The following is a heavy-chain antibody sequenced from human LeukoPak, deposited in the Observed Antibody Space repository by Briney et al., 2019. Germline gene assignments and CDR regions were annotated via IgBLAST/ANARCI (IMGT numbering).Heavy chain of an antibody. CDR2: INPSGGST. CDR1: GYTFISYY. D-gene: IGHD6-6*01. V-gene: IGHV1-46*03. J-gene: IGHJ4*02. Sequence: ASVKVSCKASGYTFISYYMHWVRQAPGQGLEWMGIINPSGGSTSYAQKFQGRVTMTRDTSTSTVYMELSSLRSEDTAVYYCASSSPGDLFDYWGQGTLVTVSS. CDR3: ASSSPGDLFDY.